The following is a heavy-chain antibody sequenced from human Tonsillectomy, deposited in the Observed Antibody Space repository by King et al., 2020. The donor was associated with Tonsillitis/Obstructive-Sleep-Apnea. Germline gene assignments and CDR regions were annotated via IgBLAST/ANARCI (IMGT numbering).Heavy chain of an antibody. V-gene: IGHV4-39*01. D-gene: IGHD3-22*01. CDR3: ARQPHYYDSSGYSHNWFDP. Sequence: QLQESGPGLVKPSETLSLTCTVSGGSISSSSYYWGWIRQPPGKGLEWIGSIYYSGSTYYNPSLKSRVTISVDTSKNQFSLKLRSVTAADTAVYYCARQPHYYDSSGYSHNWFDPWGQGTLVTVSS. J-gene: IGHJ5*02. CDR1: GGSISSSSYY. CDR2: IYYSGST.